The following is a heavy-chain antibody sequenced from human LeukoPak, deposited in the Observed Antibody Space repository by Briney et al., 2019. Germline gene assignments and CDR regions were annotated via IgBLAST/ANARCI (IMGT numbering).Heavy chain of an antibody. CDR3: ARLTMVRHLDY. CDR2: ISSSGDST. J-gene: IGHJ4*02. CDR1: GFTFNTYA. Sequence: PGGSLRLSCAASGFTFNTYAMSWVRQAPGKGLEWVSAISSSGDSTYYADSVKGRFTISRDNSKNTLYLQMNSLRVEDTAVYYCARLTMVRHLDYWGQETLVTVSS. V-gene: IGHV3-23*01. D-gene: IGHD3-10*01.